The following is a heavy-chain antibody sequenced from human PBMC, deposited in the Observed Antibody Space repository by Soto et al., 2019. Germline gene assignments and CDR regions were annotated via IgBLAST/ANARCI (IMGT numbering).Heavy chain of an antibody. CDR2: INPNSGGT. J-gene: IGHJ6*02. D-gene: IGHD6-19*01. CDR3: ARDKVAGDYYYYDMDV. CDR1: GYTFTDYY. V-gene: IGHV1-2*02. Sequence: ASVKVSCKASGYTFTDYYMHWVRQAPGQSLEGMGWINPNSGGTNYAQKFQGRVTMTRDTSISTAYMEVSRLRSDDTTVYYCARDKVAGDYYYYDMDVWGQGTTVTVSS.